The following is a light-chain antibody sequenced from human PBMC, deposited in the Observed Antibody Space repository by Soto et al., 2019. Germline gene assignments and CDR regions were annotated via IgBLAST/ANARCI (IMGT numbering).Light chain of an antibody. CDR3: QQYGSTPIT. Sequence: IVLTQSPGTLSLSPGERATLSCRASQSVSKNYLAWYQQKPGQAPMLLIYGASRRATGIPDRFSGSGSGTDCTLTISRLEPEDFAVYSCQQYGSTPITFGGVTKVEIK. V-gene: IGKV3-20*01. CDR1: QSVSKNY. J-gene: IGKJ4*01. CDR2: GAS.